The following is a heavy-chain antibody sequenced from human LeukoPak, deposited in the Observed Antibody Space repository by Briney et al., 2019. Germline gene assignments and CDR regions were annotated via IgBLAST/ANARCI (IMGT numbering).Heavy chain of an antibody. CDR3: AREGRPYCSGGSCYSGSLDY. CDR2: IYYSGST. V-gene: IGHV4-59*01. J-gene: IGHJ4*02. CDR1: GGSISSYY. D-gene: IGHD2-15*01. Sequence: SETLSLTCTVSGGSISSYYWNWIRQPPGKGLEWIGYIYYSGSTNYNPSLKSRVTISVDTSKNQFSLKLSSVTAADTAVYYCAREGRPYCSGGSCYSGSLDYWGQGTLVTVSS.